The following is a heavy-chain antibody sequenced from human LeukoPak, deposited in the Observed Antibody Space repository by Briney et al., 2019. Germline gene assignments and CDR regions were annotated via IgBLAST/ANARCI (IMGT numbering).Heavy chain of an antibody. J-gene: IGHJ3*01. CDR3: ARESSIAGRQDAFDV. CDR2: IYYSGST. Sequence: SETLSLTCTVSGGSISSGSCYWSCIPQHPGKGLEWIGYIYYSGSTYYNPSLKSRVAISLDTSKNQLSLKLSSVTAADTAVYFCARESSIAGRQDAFDVWGQGTMVTVSS. D-gene: IGHD6-6*01. CDR1: GGSISSGSCY. V-gene: IGHV4-31*03.